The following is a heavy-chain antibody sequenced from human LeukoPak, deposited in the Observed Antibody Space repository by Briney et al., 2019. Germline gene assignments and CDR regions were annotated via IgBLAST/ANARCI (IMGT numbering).Heavy chain of an antibody. J-gene: IGHJ6*02. V-gene: IGHV3-66*01. D-gene: IGHD1-26*01. Sequence: GGSLRLSCTASGFTVSSNYMSWVRQAPGKGLEWVSVIYSGGSTYYAGSVKGRFTISRDNSKNTLYLQMNSLRAEDTAVYYCAREGVGATYYYYGMDVWGQGTTVTVSS. CDR3: AREGVGATYYYYGMDV. CDR2: IYSGGST. CDR1: GFTVSSNY.